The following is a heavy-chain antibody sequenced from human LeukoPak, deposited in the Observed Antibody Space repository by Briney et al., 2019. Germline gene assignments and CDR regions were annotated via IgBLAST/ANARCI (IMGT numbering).Heavy chain of an antibody. Sequence: PSETLSLTCTVSGGSISSYHWGWIRQPPGKGLEWIGYIYYSGSTNYNPSLKSRVTISVDTSKNQFSLKLSSVTAADTAVYYCARRLGVVAEYYFDYWGQGTLVTVSS. CDR3: ARRLGVVAEYYFDY. D-gene: IGHD2-15*01. V-gene: IGHV4-59*08. CDR1: GGSISSYH. CDR2: IYYSGST. J-gene: IGHJ4*02.